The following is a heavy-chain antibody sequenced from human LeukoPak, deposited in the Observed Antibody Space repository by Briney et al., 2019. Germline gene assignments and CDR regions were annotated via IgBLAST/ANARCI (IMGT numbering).Heavy chain of an antibody. J-gene: IGHJ4*02. CDR1: GYTFTSYY. CDR2: INPSGGST. D-gene: IGHD3-22*01. Sequence: ASVKVSCEASGYTFTSYYMHWVRQAPGQGLEWMGIINPSGGSTSYAQKFQGRVTMTRDTSTSTVYMELSSRRSEDTAVYYCARNKWNYYDSSGYYFFDYWGQGTLVTVSS. CDR3: ARNKWNYYDSSGYYFFDY. V-gene: IGHV1-46*01.